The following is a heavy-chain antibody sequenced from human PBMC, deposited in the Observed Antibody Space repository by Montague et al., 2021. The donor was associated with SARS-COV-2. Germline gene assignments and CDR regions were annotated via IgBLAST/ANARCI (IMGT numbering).Heavy chain of an antibody. CDR1: GGSISPYY. D-gene: IGHD3-10*01. CDR2: IYYTGNT. CDR3: ARDRGRYFDSGSYNWLDS. Sequence: SETLSLTCTVSGGSISPYYRTWIRQPPGKGLEWIGYIYYTGNTKYKPSLKSRVTISVDTSKNQFSLNLKSVTAADTAVYYCARDRGRYFDSGSYNWLDSWGQGTLVTVSS. J-gene: IGHJ5*01. V-gene: IGHV4-59*01.